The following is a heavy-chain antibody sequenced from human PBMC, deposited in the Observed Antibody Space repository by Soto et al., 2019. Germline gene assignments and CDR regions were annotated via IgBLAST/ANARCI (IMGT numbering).Heavy chain of an antibody. D-gene: IGHD3-16*02. Sequence: EVQLVESGGGLVQPGGSLRLSCAASGFTFSSYWMSWVCQAPGKGLEWVANIKQDGSEKYYVYSVKGRFTISRDNAKNSLYLQMNSLRAEDTAVYYCARDGYDYIWGSYRYFDYWGQGTLVTVSS. J-gene: IGHJ4*02. V-gene: IGHV3-7*01. CDR3: ARDGYDYIWGSYRYFDY. CDR2: IKQDGSEK. CDR1: GFTFSSYW.